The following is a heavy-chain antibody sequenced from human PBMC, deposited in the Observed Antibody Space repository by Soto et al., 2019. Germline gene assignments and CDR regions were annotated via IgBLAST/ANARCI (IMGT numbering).Heavy chain of an antibody. J-gene: IGHJ4*02. CDR3: ANLRPSQNKVAAAAPKVFDY. V-gene: IGHV3-30*18. CDR2: ISYDGSNK. CDR1: GFTFSSYG. D-gene: IGHD6-13*01. Sequence: GGSLRLSCAASGFTFSSYGMHWVRQAPGKGLEWVAVISYDGSNKYYADSVKGRFTISRDNSKNTLYLQMNSLRAEDTAVYYCANLRPSQNKVAAAAPKVFDYWGQGTLVAVSS.